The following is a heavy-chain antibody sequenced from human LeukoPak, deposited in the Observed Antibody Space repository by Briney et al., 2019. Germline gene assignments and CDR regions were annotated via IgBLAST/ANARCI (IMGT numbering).Heavy chain of an antibody. CDR2: INQGASVR. J-gene: IGHJ4*02. V-gene: IGHV3-7*01. Sequence: PGGSLRLSCEASGFTFSNYWMNWVRQAPGKGLELVANINQGASVRNYGDSVKGRFTISRDDAKNSLYLQMNSLRDDDTAVYYCAKYLRNAVIIASWGQGTLVTVSS. D-gene: IGHD1-1*01. CDR3: AKYLRNAVIIAS. CDR1: GFTFSNYW.